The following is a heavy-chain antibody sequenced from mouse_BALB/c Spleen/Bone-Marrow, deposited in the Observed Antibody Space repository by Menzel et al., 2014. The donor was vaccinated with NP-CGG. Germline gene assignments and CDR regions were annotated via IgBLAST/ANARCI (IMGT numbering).Heavy chain of an antibody. V-gene: IGHV1S130*01. Sequence: QVQLQQSGSVLVRPGASVRLSCKASGYAFTSSWMHWAKQRPGQGLEWIGEIHPNSGNTNYNEKFKGKATLTVDTSSSTAFVDLSSLTSEDSAVCCCARGDKGECFDYWGQGTTLTVSS. CDR3: ARGDKGECFDY. CDR1: GYAFTSSW. J-gene: IGHJ2*01. CDR2: IHPNSGNT.